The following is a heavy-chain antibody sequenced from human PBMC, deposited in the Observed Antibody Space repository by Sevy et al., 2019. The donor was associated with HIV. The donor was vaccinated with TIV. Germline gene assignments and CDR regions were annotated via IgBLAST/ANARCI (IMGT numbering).Heavy chain of an antibody. Sequence: ASVKVSCNTSGYTFTTFYVHWVRQAPGQGLEWMGIIIPSGGSTTYAQKFQGRVTMTRDTSTSTVYMELRSLRSEDTAVYYCASGTGVWGQGTPVTVSS. D-gene: IGHD1-26*01. V-gene: IGHV1-46*01. CDR2: IIPSGGST. CDR1: GYTFTTFY. CDR3: ASGTGV. J-gene: IGHJ4*02.